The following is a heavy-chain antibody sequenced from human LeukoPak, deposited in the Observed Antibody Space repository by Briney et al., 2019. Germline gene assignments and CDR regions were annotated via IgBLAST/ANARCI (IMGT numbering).Heavy chain of an antibody. CDR1: GFTFSSYA. CDR2: ISSSSSYI. CDR3: ARDRPSGSIAAAALDY. D-gene: IGHD6-13*01. J-gene: IGHJ4*02. Sequence: GGSLRLSCAASGFTFSSYAMSWVRQAPGKGLEWVSCISSSSSYISYRDSVKGRFTISRDNAKNSLYLQMNSLSAEDTAVYYCARDRPSGSIAAAALDYWGQGTLVTVSS. V-gene: IGHV3-21*01.